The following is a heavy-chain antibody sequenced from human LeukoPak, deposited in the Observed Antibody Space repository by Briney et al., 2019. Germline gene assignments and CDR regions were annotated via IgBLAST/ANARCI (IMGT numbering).Heavy chain of an antibody. D-gene: IGHD3-3*01. J-gene: IGHJ3*02. CDR2: IKHDGSQK. Sequence: GGSLRLSCAVSGFTFSNYWMTWVRQAPGKGLECVANIKHDGSQKYYVDSVKGRFSISRDNAKNSLYLQMNSLRAEDTALYYCAREGLRTERSDTDAFDIWGQGTMVTVSS. V-gene: IGHV3-7*01. CDR1: GFTFSNYW. CDR3: AREGLRTERSDTDAFDI.